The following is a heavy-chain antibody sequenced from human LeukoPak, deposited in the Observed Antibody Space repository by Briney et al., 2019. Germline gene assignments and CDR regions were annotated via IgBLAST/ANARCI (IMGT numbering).Heavy chain of an antibody. CDR3: ARVGMVRGVILYGMDV. V-gene: IGHV1-69*04. Sequence: AYVKVSCKASGGTLSSYAISWVRQAPGQGLEWMGRIIPILGIANYAQKFQGRVTITADKSTSTAYMELSSLRSEDTAVYYCARVGMVRGVILYGMDVWGQGTTVTVSS. CDR2: IIPILGIA. CDR1: GGTLSSYA. D-gene: IGHD3-10*01. J-gene: IGHJ6*02.